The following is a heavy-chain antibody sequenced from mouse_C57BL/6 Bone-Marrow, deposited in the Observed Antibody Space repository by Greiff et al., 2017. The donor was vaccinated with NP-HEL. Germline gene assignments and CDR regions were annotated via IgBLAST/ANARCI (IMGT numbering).Heavy chain of an antibody. CDR3: ARRRAMVY. Sequence: DVQLVESGGDLVKPGGSLKLSCAASGFTFSSYGMSWVRQTPDKRLEWVATISSGGSYTYYPDRVKGRFTMSRDNANNTPYLQISRLKAEESAMYYCARRRAMVYWDQGPSVTVSS. J-gene: IGHJ4*01. CDR2: ISSGGSYT. V-gene: IGHV5-6*01. CDR1: GFTFSSYG.